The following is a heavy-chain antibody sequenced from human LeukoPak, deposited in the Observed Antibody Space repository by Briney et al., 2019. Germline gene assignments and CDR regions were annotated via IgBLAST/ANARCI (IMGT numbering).Heavy chain of an antibody. V-gene: IGHV1-69*04. CDR1: GGTFSSYA. CDR3: ARGEARDCSGGSCDHS. CDR2: IIPILGIA. D-gene: IGHD2-15*01. Sequence: SVRVSCKASGGTFSSYAISWVRQAPGQGLEWMGRIIPILGIANYAQKFQGRVTITADKSTSTAYMELSSLRSEDTAVYYCARGEARDCSGGSCDHSWGQGTLVTVSS. J-gene: IGHJ4*02.